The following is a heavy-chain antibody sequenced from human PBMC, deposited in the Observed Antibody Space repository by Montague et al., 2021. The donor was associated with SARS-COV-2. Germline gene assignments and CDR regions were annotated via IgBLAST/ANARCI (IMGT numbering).Heavy chain of an antibody. Sequence: SETLSLTCAVSGGSISSSNWWSWARQPPGKGLEWIGGIYHSGSTNYNPSLKSRVTISVDTSKNQFSLKLSSVTAADTAVYYCARDRRSWFPPYYYGMDVWGQGTTVTVSS. V-gene: IGHV4-4*02. D-gene: IGHD6-13*01. J-gene: IGHJ6*02. CDR2: IYHSGST. CDR3: ARDRRSWFPPYYYGMDV. CDR1: GGSISSSNW.